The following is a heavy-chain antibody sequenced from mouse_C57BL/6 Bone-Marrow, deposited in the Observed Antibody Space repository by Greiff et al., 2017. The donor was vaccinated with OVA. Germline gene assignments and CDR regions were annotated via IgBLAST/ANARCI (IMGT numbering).Heavy chain of an antibody. CDR1: GFNIKDDY. Sequence: EVQLQQSGAELVRPGASVKLSCTASGFNIKDDYMHWVKQRPEQGLEWIGWIDPENGDTEYASKFQGKATITADTSSNTAYLQLSSLTSDDAAVYYCTTYITTVVDAMDYWGQGTSVTVSS. V-gene: IGHV14-4*01. D-gene: IGHD1-1*01. CDR2: IDPENGDT. CDR3: TTYITTVVDAMDY. J-gene: IGHJ4*01.